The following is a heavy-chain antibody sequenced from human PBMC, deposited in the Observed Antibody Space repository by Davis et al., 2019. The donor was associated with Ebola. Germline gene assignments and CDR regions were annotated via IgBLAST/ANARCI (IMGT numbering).Heavy chain of an antibody. CDR2: ISGSGGST. CDR3: AKDMGLYTGYEQGYYFHY. V-gene: IGHV3-23*01. D-gene: IGHD5-12*01. J-gene: IGHJ4*02. CDR1: GFTFSSYA. Sequence: PGGSLRLSCAASGFTFSSYAMSWVRQAPGKGLEWVSAISGSGGSTYYADSVKGRFTISRDNSKGILYLQMNSLRAEDTAVYYCAKDMGLYTGYEQGYYFHYWGQGTLVTVSS.